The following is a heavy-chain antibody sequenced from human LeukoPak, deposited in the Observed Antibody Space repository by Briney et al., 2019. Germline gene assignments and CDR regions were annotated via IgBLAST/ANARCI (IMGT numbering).Heavy chain of an antibody. V-gene: IGHV4-61*01. CDR1: GGSVSSGSYY. D-gene: IGHD3-3*01. Sequence: SETLSLTCTVSGGSVSSGSYYWSWIRQPPGKGLEWIGYIYYSGSTNYNPSLKSRVTISVDTSENQFSLKLSSVTAADTAVYYCARGGDYDFWSGYYSSAFDIWGQGAMVTVSS. CDR2: IYYSGST. CDR3: ARGGDYDFWSGYYSSAFDI. J-gene: IGHJ3*02.